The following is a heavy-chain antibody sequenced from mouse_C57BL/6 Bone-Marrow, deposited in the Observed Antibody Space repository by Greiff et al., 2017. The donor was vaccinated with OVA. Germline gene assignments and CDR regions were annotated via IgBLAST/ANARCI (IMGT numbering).Heavy chain of an antibody. V-gene: IGHV1-85*01. CDR3: ARVPYYYGSRRGYFDY. Sequence: QVQLKQSGPELVKPGASVKLSCKASGYTFTSYDINWVKQRPGQGLEWIGWIYPRDGSTKYNEKFKGKATLTVDTSSSTAYMELHSLTSEDSAVYFCARVPYYYGSRRGYFDYWGQGTTLTVSS. D-gene: IGHD1-1*01. CDR2: IYPRDGST. J-gene: IGHJ2*01. CDR1: GYTFTSYD.